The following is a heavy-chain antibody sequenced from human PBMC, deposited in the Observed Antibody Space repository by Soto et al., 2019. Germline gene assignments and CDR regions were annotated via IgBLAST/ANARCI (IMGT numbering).Heavy chain of an antibody. CDR3: ATGSLHLGKITPAADAFVV. CDR1: GYTLTELS. J-gene: IGHJ3*01. Sequence: ASVKVSCKVSGYTLTELSMHWVRQPPGKGQEWMGGFDPEDGETTYAQKFQGRVTMTEDTSTDTAYMQLSRLRSEDTAAYYCATGSLHLGKITPAADAFVVSCPATMLT. CDR2: FDPEDGET. D-gene: IGHD3-16*01. V-gene: IGHV1-24*01.